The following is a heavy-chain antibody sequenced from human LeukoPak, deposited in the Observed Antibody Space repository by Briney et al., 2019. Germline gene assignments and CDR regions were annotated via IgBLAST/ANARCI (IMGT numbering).Heavy chain of an antibody. CDR1: GYTFTRYY. D-gene: IGHD5-18*01. Sequence: GASVTVSFKASGYTFTRYYMHWVRQAPGQGLEWMGSINPSGGSTTYAEKFQGRVTLTRDTSTSIVYMELSSLRSEDTAVYYCAREMNEYSYGPLFDYWGQGTLVTVSS. J-gene: IGHJ4*02. V-gene: IGHV1-46*01. CDR3: AREMNEYSYGPLFDY. CDR2: INPSGGST.